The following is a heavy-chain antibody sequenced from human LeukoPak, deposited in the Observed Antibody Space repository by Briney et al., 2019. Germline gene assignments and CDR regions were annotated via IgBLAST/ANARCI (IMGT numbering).Heavy chain of an antibody. CDR3: ARDTRTSSIAARHPDFFDY. D-gene: IGHD6-6*01. CDR2: IKQDASEK. Sequence: GGSLRLSCAASGFTFSSYWMSWVRQAPGEGLEWVANIKQDASEKYYVDSVKGRFTISRDNAKNSLYLQMNSLRAEDTAVYYCARDTRTSSIAARHPDFFDYWGQGTLVTVSS. J-gene: IGHJ4*02. V-gene: IGHV3-7*01. CDR1: GFTFSSYW.